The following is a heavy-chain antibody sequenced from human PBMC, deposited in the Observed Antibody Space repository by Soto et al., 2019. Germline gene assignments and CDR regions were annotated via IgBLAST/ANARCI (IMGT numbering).Heavy chain of an antibody. CDR3: AREGKIQLWLRDYYYGMDV. J-gene: IGHJ6*02. Sequence: QVQLVQSGAEVKKPGSSVKVSCKASGGTFSSYAISWVRQAPGQGLEWMGGIIPIFGTANYAQKFQGRVTITADESTSTAYMEMSSLRSEDTAVYYCAREGKIQLWLRDYYYGMDVWGQGTTVTVSS. CDR2: IIPIFGTA. D-gene: IGHD5-18*01. V-gene: IGHV1-69*01. CDR1: GGTFSSYA.